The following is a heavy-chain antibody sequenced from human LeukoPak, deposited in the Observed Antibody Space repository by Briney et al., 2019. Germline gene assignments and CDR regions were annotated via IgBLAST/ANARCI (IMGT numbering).Heavy chain of an antibody. CDR3: ARDPTTT. Sequence: GWSLRLSCAASGFTFSSYSMNWVRQAPGKGLEWVSSISSSSSYIYYAHSVKGRFTISRDNAQNSLYLQMNSLRAEDTAVYYCARDPTTTWGQGTLVTVSS. D-gene: IGHD4-17*01. CDR2: ISSSSSYI. V-gene: IGHV3-21*01. CDR1: GFTFSSYS. J-gene: IGHJ5*02.